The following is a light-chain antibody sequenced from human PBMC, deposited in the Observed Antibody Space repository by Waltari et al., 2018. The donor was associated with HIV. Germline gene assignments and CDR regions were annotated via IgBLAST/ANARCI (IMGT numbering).Light chain of an antibody. J-gene: IGKJ5*01. V-gene: IGKV3-20*01. CDR2: GAS. CDR3: QHYDSSVT. CDR1: QSVSSSS. Sequence: EIALTQSPGTLSLSPGERVTLPCRASQSVSSSSLIWYQQKPGQAPRLLIYGASSRATGIPDRFSGSGSGTDFTLTISRLDPEDFAVYYCQHYDSSVTFGQGTRLEIK.